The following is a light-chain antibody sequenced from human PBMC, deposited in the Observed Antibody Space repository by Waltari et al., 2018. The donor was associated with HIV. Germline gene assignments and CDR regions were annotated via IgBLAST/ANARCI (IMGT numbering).Light chain of an antibody. Sequence: DIQLTQSPSFLSASVGDRVTITCRTGQSIVSYLNWYQQKPGKAPKLLISTTSTLQSGVPSRFSGSGSGTEFALTISSLQTQDFATYYCQQSYNTPRTFGQGTKVEIK. J-gene: IGKJ1*01. CDR1: QSIVSY. V-gene: IGKV1-39*01. CDR3: QQSYNTPRT. CDR2: TTS.